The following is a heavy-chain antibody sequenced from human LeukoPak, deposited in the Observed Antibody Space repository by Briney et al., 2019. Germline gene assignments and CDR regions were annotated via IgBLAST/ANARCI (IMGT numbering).Heavy chain of an antibody. CDR2: VGPYNGKT. D-gene: IGHD5-24*01. CDR3: TRDFSAKMATITDI. J-gene: IGHJ4*02. Sequence: ASVKVSCKTSGYTFLDYGISWLRQAPGQGLEWMGWVGPYNGKTQYSQKLQGRITLTTDTLTNTAFMELTSLSPDDTAIYYCTRDFSAKMATITDIWGQGTLVADSS. V-gene: IGHV1-18*01. CDR1: GYTFLDYG.